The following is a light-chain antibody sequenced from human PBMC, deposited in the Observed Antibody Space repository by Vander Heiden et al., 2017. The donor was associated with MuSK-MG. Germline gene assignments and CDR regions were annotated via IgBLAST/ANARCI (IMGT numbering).Light chain of an antibody. CDR1: EDISNF. V-gene: IGKV1-27*01. Sequence: DIQMTQSPSSLSASVGDRVTITCRASEDISNFLAWYQQQPGKAPKLLIYAAFTLRAGVPSRFSGSGYGTDFTLTISSRQPEDVATYYCQRYNSDLKITFGGGTKVEIK. CDR2: AAF. CDR3: QRYNSDLKIT. J-gene: IGKJ4*01.